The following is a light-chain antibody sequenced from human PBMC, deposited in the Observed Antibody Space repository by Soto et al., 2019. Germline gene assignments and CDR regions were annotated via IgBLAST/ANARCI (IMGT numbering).Light chain of an antibody. CDR3: QQSYNTPIT. CDR2: ATS. CDR1: QSISNH. J-gene: IGKJ5*01. Sequence: DIQMNPSPSSLSASVEDRVIITCRASQSISNHLNWYQQKPGRAPELLVYATSSMQSGVPARFTGGGSGTHFTLTITSLQPEDFATYFCQQSYNTPITFGQGTRLDIK. V-gene: IGKV1-39*01.